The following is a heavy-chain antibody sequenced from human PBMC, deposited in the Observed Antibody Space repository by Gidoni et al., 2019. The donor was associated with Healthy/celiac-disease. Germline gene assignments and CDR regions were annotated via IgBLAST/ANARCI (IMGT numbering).Heavy chain of an antibody. J-gene: IGHJ4*02. CDR2: IIPIFGTA. D-gene: IGHD3-22*01. V-gene: IGHV1-69*01. CDR1: GGTFSSYA. Sequence: QVQLVQSGAEVKKPGSSVKVSCKASGGTFSSYAISWVRQAPGQGLEWMGGIIPIFGTANYAQKFQGRVTITADESTSTAYMELSSLRSEDTAVYYCARDRTDYYDSSGYYPYYFDYWGQGTLVTVSS. CDR3: ARDRTDYYDSSGYYPYYFDY.